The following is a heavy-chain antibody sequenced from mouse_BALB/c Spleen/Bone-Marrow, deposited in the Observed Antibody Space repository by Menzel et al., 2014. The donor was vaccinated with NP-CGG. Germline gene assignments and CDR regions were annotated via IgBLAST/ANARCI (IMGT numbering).Heavy chain of an antibody. CDR3: ARDGNPYWYFDV. J-gene: IGHJ1*01. D-gene: IGHD2-1*01. Sequence: EVQLQESGPELVKPGASVKMSCKASGYTFTSYVMHWVKQKPGQGLEWIGYINPYNDGTKYNEKFKGKATLTSDKSSSTAYMELSSLTSEDSAVYYCARDGNPYWYFDVWGAGTTVTVSS. CDR2: INPYNDGT. CDR1: GYTFTSYV. V-gene: IGHV1-14*01.